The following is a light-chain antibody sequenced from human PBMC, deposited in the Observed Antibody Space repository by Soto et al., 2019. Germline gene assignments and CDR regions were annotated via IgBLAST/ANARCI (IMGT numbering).Light chain of an antibody. Sequence: DIVLTQSPDTLSLSPGDRATLSCRASQSVSSSNFAWYQQKPAQAPRLLIYGASRRAPGIPERFSGSGSGTDFTLTISRLEPEDFAVYYCQQYLTSPKTFGQGTKVEIK. CDR2: GAS. CDR1: QSVSSSN. V-gene: IGKV3-20*01. CDR3: QQYLTSPKT. J-gene: IGKJ1*01.